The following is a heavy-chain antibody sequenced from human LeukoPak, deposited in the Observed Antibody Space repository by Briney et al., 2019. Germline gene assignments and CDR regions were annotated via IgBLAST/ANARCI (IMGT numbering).Heavy chain of an antibody. V-gene: IGHV1-46*01. Sequence: GASVKVSCKASGYTFTSYGISWVRQAPGQGLEWMGIINPSGGSTSYAQKFQGRVTMTRDTSTSTVYMELSSLRSEDTAVYYCARHSSGWYSYYYYGMDVWGQGTTVTVSS. CDR1: GYTFTSYG. CDR3: ARHSSGWYSYYYYGMDV. D-gene: IGHD6-19*01. J-gene: IGHJ6*02. CDR2: INPSGGST.